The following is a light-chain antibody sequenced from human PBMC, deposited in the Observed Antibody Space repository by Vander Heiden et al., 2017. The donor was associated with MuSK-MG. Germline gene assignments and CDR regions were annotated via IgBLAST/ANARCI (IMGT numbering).Light chain of an antibody. J-gene: IGLJ1*01. V-gene: IGLV3-21*02. CDR2: DDR. Sequence: SYVLTQPPLVSVAPGQTARITCGADNIGGKSVHWYQQKPGQAPVLVVYDDRDRPSGIPDRFSGSNSGNTAKLTISGVEGGDEADYYGQAWDISSDQRVFGTGTKVTVL. CDR1: NIGGKS. CDR3: QAWDISSDQRV.